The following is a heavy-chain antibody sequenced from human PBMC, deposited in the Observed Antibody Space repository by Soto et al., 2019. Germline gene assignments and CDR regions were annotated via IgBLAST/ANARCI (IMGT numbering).Heavy chain of an antibody. CDR3: ARQDGSGPFDY. CDR1: GGTFSSYA. CDR2: IYPGDSDI. V-gene: IGHV5-51*01. D-gene: IGHD3-10*01. Sequence: GASVKVSCKASGGTFSSYAISWVRQVPGKGLEWMGNIYPGDSDIKYRPSLDGQVTISADKSSSTAFLEWRSLRASDSATYYCARQDGSGPFDYWGQGTRVTVSS. J-gene: IGHJ4*02.